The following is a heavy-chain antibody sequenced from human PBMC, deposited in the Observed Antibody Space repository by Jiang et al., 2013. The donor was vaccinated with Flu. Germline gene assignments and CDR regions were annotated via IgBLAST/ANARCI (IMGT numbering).Heavy chain of an antibody. CDR1: GYTFSSHG. V-gene: IGHV3-33*01. CDR2: IWYDGSKN. J-gene: IGHJ4*02. CDR3: ARDISRSSLDY. Sequence: VQLVESGGGVVQPGRSLRLSCAASGYTFSSHGMHWVRQAPGKGLEWVALIWYDGSKNXYADSVKGRFTISRDDSKNTLYLQMNSLRAEDTAVYYCARDISRSSLDYWGQGTLVTVAS.